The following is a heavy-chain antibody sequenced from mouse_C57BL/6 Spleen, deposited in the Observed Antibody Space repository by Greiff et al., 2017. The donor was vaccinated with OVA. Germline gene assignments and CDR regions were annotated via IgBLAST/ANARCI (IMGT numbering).Heavy chain of an antibody. J-gene: IGHJ2*01. Sequence: QVQLQQPGAELVKPGASVKMSCKASGYTFTSYWITWVKQRPGQGLEWIGYIYPGSGSTKYNEKFKSKATLTVDTSSSTAYMQLSPLTYEDFGVYSRTRTIVYEDYFDYWGQGTTLTVSS. V-gene: IGHV1-55*01. CDR2: IYPGSGST. D-gene: IGHD2-12*01. CDR1: GYTFTSYW. CDR3: TRTIVYEDYFDY.